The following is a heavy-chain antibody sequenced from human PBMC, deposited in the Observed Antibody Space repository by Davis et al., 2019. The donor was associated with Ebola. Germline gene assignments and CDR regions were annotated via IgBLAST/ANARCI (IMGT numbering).Heavy chain of an antibody. CDR2: ISAYNGNT. D-gene: IGHD5-12*01. Sequence: ASVKVSCKASGYTFTSYGISWVRQAPGQGLEWMGWISAYNGNTNYAQKLQGRDTMTTDTSTSTAYMELRSLRSDDTAVYYCARDRGSGLVATTRDYYGMDVWGQGTTVTVSS. V-gene: IGHV1-18*01. J-gene: IGHJ6*02. CDR3: ARDRGSGLVATTRDYYGMDV. CDR1: GYTFTSYG.